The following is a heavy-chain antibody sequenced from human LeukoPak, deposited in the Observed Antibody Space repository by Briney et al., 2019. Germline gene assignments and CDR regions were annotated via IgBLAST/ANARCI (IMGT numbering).Heavy chain of an antibody. CDR3: AGDRAGYFDY. Sequence: GGSLRLSCAASGLTLSSYWMSWVRQAPGKGLEWVANIKQDGSEKYYVDSVKGRFTISRDNAKNSLYLQMNSLRAEDTAVYYCAGDRAGYFDYWGQGTLVTVSS. J-gene: IGHJ4*02. CDR1: GLTLSSYW. CDR2: IKQDGSEK. V-gene: IGHV3-7*01.